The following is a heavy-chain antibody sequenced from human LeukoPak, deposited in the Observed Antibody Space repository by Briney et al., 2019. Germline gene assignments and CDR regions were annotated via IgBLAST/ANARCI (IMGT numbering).Heavy chain of an antibody. D-gene: IGHD3-10*01. CDR1: GYSISSGYY. V-gene: IGHV4-38-2*02. J-gene: IGHJ4*02. CDR2: IYHSGST. CDR3: ARQGSGSWTLLGRPFDY. Sequence: SETLSLTCTVSGYSISSGYYWGWIRQPPGKGLEWIGSIYHSGSTYYNPSLKSRVTISVDTSKNQFSLKLSSVTAADTAVYYCARQGSGSWTLLGRPFDYWGQGTLVTVSS.